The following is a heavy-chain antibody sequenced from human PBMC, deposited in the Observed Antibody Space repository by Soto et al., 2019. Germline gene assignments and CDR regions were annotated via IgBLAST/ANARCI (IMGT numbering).Heavy chain of an antibody. J-gene: IGHJ4*02. CDR1: GFTFSSYW. V-gene: IGHV3-74*01. D-gene: IGHD3-9*01. Sequence: PGGSLRLSCAASGFTFSSYWMHWVRQTPGKGLVWVSRINRNSSDTDYADSVKGRFTISRDNAKNTLYLQMNSLRAEDTAVYYCARSYYDILTGYPHLADYWGQGTLVTVSS. CDR3: ARSYYDILTGYPHLADY. CDR2: INRNSSDT.